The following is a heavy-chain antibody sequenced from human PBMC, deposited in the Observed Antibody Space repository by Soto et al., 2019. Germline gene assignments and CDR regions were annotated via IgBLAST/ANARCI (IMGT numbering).Heavy chain of an antibody. D-gene: IGHD3-10*01. Sequence: QPGGSLRLSCAASGFTFNIFGMTWVRQSPGRGLEWVSTIRATDENTYYADSVKGRFTISRDTSRNILYLQMNSLRPEDTGVYFCAKPFGPLGFDHWGQGTLVTVSS. V-gene: IGHV3-23*01. J-gene: IGHJ4*02. CDR3: AKPFGPLGFDH. CDR1: GFTFNIFG. CDR2: IRATDENT.